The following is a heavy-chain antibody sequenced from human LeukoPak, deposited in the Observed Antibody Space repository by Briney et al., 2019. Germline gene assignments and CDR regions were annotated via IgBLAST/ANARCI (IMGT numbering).Heavy chain of an antibody. CDR1: GFTFSSYA. Sequence: GGSLRLSCAASGFTFSSYAMSWVRQAPGKGLEWVSLISDSGANTFYTDSVKGRFTISRDNSKNSLYLQMNSLRADDTAVYYCAKGRWSPDYWGQGTLVTVSS. D-gene: IGHD1-1*01. CDR2: ISDSGANT. J-gene: IGHJ4*02. V-gene: IGHV3-23*01. CDR3: AKGRWSPDY.